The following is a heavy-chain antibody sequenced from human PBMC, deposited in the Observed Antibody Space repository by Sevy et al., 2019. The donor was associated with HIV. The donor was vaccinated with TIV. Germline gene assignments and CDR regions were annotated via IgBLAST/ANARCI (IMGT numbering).Heavy chain of an antibody. Sequence: GGSLRLSCAASGFTFSSYAMHWVRQAPGKGLEWVAVISYDGSNKYYADSVKGRFTISRDNSKNTLYLQMNSLRAEDTAVYYCARDQYHDSSGSPYFDYWGQGTLVTVSS. CDR3: ARDQYHDSSGSPYFDY. J-gene: IGHJ4*02. V-gene: IGHV3-30-3*01. CDR2: ISYDGSNK. CDR1: GFTFSSYA. D-gene: IGHD3-22*01.